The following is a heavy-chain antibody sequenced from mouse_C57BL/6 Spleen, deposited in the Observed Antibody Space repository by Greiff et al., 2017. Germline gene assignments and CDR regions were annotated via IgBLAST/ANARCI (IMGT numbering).Heavy chain of an antibody. CDR1: GFTFSDYG. CDR2: ISSGSSTI. J-gene: IGHJ3*01. Sequence: EVQRVESGGGLVKPGGSLKLSCAASGFTFSDYGMHWVRQAPEKGLEWVAYISSGSSTIYYADPVKGRFTLSRDNAKNTLFRQMTSQRSEDTAMYYCANTYYSNYVGFAYWGQGTLVTVSA. V-gene: IGHV5-17*01. D-gene: IGHD2-5*01. CDR3: ANTYYSNYVGFAY.